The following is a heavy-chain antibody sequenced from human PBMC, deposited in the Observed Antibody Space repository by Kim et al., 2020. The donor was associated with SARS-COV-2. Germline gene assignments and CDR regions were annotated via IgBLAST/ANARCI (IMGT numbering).Heavy chain of an antibody. J-gene: IGHJ4*02. V-gene: IGHV3-64D*09. CDR3: VKEAAAGLYYFDY. Sequence: YADSVKGRFTISRDNSKNTLYLQMSSLRAEDTAVYYCVKEAAAGLYYFDYWGQGTLVTVSS. D-gene: IGHD6-13*01.